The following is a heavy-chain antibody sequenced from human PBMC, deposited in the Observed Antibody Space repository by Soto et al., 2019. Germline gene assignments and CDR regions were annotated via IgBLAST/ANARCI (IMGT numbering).Heavy chain of an antibody. CDR2: ISSSGSTI. J-gene: IGHJ5*02. D-gene: IGHD6-19*01. V-gene: IGHV3-11*01. CDR1: GFTFSDYY. Sequence: QVQLVESGGGLVKPGGSLRLSCAASGFTFSDYYMSWIRQAPGKGLEWVSYISSSGSTIYYADFVKGRFTISRDNANNSLHLQMSSLRAEDTAVYFCARGGWYKVNMFDPWGKVNMVTVSS. CDR3: ARGGWYKVNMFDP.